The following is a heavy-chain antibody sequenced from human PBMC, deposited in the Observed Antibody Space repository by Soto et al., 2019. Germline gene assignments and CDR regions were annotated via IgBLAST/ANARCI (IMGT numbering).Heavy chain of an antibody. V-gene: IGHV3-23*01. D-gene: IGHD3-9*01. CDR1: GFTFNNYA. CDR2: ISVSGANT. Sequence: DVQLLDSGGGLVQPGGSLRLSCAASGFTFNNYAMSWVRQAPGKGLEWVSTISVSGANTYYADSVKGRFTTSRDDSKNTLYLQMNSLGAEDTAVYYCAKDLGLGVIAGYPHDCWGQGTLVTVSS. J-gene: IGHJ4*02. CDR3: AKDLGLGVIAGYPHDC.